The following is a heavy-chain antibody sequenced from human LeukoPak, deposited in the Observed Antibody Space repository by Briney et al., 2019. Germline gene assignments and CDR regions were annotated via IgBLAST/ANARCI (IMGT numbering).Heavy chain of an antibody. Sequence: KPSETLSLTCSVSGDSISRSDSYWDWIRQPPGKGLEWIGTVYYSGRTYYSSSLNSRVTMSVDTSSNQFSLNLRSVTAADTAVYYCARRRYYDGSGYLEWGQGTLLSVSS. CDR2: VYYSGRT. V-gene: IGHV4-39*01. D-gene: IGHD3-22*01. CDR3: ARRRYYDGSGYLE. J-gene: IGHJ1*01. CDR1: GDSISRSDSY.